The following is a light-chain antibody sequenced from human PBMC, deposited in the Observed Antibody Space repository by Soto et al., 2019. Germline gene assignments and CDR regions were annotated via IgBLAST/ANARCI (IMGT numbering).Light chain of an antibody. Sequence: EIVITQSPDPLYVSPGEGATLSSRASQSVRTKLAWYQQKAGQAPRLLIYGASTRATGIPDRFSGSGSGTEFTLTISSLQSEDFAVYYCQQYNSWPPITFGQGTRLEIK. V-gene: IGKV3-15*01. J-gene: IGKJ5*01. CDR1: QSVRTK. CDR3: QQYNSWPPIT. CDR2: GAS.